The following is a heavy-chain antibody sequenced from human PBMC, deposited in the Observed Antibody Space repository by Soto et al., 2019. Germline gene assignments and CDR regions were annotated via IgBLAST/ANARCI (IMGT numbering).Heavy chain of an antibody. D-gene: IGHD6-13*01. Sequence: PGGSLRLSCAASGFRFDDYAMHWVRQAPGKGLEWVSSISSSSSYIYYADSVKGRFTISRDNAKNSLYLQMNSLRAEDKAVYYCARGIAAAANYYYYGMDVWGQGTTVTVSS. J-gene: IGHJ6*02. V-gene: IGHV3-21*01. CDR1: GFRFDDYA. CDR2: ISSSSSYI. CDR3: ARGIAAAANYYYYGMDV.